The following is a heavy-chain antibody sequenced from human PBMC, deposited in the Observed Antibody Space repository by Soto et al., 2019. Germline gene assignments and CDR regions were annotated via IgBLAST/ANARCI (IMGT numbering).Heavy chain of an antibody. J-gene: IGHJ6*02. Sequence: SETLSLTCTVSGGSISRYYWSWIGQRPGKGLEWIGYMYNTGSTVYNPPFKSRVTISVDTSKNQFSLKLNSVTAADTAVYYCARDLWGYCGTDCYPLDVWGQGTTVTVS. CDR2: MYNTGST. D-gene: IGHD2-21*02. V-gene: IGHV4-59*01. CDR1: GGSISRYY. CDR3: ARDLWGYCGTDCYPLDV.